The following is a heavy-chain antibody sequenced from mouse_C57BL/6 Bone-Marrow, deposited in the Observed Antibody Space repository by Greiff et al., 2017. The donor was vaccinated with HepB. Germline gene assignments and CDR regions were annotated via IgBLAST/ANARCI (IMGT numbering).Heavy chain of an antibody. CDR3: ARRGSSNYWFAY. Sequence: QVQLQQPGAELVKPGASVKLSCKASGYTFTSYWMHWVKQRPGRGIEWIGRIDPNSGGTKYNEKFKSKATLTVDKPSSTAYMQLSSLTSEDSAVYYCARRGSSNYWFAYWGQGTLVTVSA. D-gene: IGHD2-5*01. CDR1: GYTFTSYW. V-gene: IGHV1-72*01. J-gene: IGHJ3*01. CDR2: IDPNSGGT.